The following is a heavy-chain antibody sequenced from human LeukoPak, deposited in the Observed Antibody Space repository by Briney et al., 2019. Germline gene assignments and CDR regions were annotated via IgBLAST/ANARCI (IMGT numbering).Heavy chain of an antibody. V-gene: IGHV1-18*04. D-gene: IGHD3-10*01. CDR3: ASGAYGSGSYYGDY. J-gene: IGHJ4*02. CDR1: GYTFTSYG. Sequence: GASVKVSCKASGYTFTSYGISWVRQAPGQGLEWMGWISAYNGNTNYAQKFQGRVTMTRDTSTSTVYMELSSLRSEDTAVYYCASGAYGSGSYYGDYWGQGTLVTVSS. CDR2: ISAYNGNT.